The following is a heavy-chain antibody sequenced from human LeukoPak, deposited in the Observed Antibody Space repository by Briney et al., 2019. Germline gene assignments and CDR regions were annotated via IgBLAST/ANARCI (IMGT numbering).Heavy chain of an antibody. CDR3: ARGPSEIYFDY. D-gene: IGHD5-24*01. J-gene: IGHJ4*02. V-gene: IGHV3-11*01. CDR1: GFTFSDYY. CDR2: SSTSGSTE. Sequence: PGGSLRLSCAASGFTFSDYYMSWVRQAPGKGLEWISYSSTSGSTEHYADSVKGRFTISRDNAKNSLYLQMNSLRAEDTAIYYCARGPSEIYFDYWGQGTLVTVSS.